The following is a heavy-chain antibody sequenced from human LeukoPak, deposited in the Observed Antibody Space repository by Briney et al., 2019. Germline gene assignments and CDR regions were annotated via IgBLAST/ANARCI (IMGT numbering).Heavy chain of an antibody. D-gene: IGHD2-15*01. CDR2: ISYDGSNK. J-gene: IGHJ4*02. Sequence: PGGSLRLSCAASGFTFSSYGMHWVRQAPGKGLEWVAVISYDGSNKYYADSVKGRFTISRDNSKNTLYLQMNSLRAEDTAVYYCAKTDMVVVVAATPDLWGQGTLVTVSS. CDR3: AKTDMVVVVAATPDL. V-gene: IGHV3-30*18. CDR1: GFTFSSYG.